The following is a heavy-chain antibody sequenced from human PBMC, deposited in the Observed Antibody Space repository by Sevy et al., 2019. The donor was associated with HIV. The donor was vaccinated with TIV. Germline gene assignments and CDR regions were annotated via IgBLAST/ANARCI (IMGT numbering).Heavy chain of an antibody. J-gene: IGHJ4*02. Sequence: GGSLRLSCAASGFTFSSYSINWVRQAPGKGLEWVSYISSSSNTIYYAHSVGGRFTISRDNAKNSLHLQVNSLRDEDTAVYHSARSPGIAVAGKYYFDYWGQGTLVTVTS. D-gene: IGHD6-13*01. V-gene: IGHV3-48*02. CDR1: GFTFSSYS. CDR2: ISSSSNTI. CDR3: ARSPGIAVAGKYYFDY.